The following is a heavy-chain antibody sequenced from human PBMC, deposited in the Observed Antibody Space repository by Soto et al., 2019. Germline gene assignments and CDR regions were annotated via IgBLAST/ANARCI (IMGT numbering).Heavy chain of an antibody. CDR2: ISVGSGSI. Sequence: EAHLVESGGGLVQPGRSRILSCAASGFTFSSYAFNWVRQAPGKGLEWISYISVGSGSIFYADSVKGRFTISRDDAQNSLYLQMNTLRDEDTAIYFCVRDDKWAFDIWGQGTTVIVSS. V-gene: IGHV3-48*02. D-gene: IGHD1-26*01. CDR1: GFTFSSYA. CDR3: VRDDKWAFDI. J-gene: IGHJ3*02.